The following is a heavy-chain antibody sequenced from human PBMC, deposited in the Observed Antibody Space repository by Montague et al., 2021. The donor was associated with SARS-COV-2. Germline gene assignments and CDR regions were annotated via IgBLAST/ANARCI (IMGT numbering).Heavy chain of an antibody. CDR3: ARQYSATLPAVY. V-gene: IGHV4-59*08. CDR2: ISDRGST. Sequence: SETLSLTCTVSGGSISSFYWSWFRQPPGKGLEWIGYISDRGSTNYNTSLPSRVTMSVDTSKNQFSLKVKSVTAADTAVYYCARQYSATLPAVYWGQGTLVTVSS. CDR1: GGSISSFY. J-gene: IGHJ4*02. D-gene: IGHD2-15*01.